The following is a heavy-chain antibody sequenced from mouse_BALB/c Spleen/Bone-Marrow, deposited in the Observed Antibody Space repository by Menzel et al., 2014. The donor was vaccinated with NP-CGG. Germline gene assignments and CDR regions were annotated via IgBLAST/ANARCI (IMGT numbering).Heavy chain of an antibody. V-gene: IGHV1-9*01. CDR3: ASAPY. CDR1: GYTFSSYW. Sequence: VMLVESGAELMKPGASVKISCKATGYTFSSYWIAWVKQRPGHGLEWIGEILSGSGTTNFNEKFKGKATFTADTSSNTAYMQLSSLTSEDSAVYYLASAPYWGQGTLVTVSA. J-gene: IGHJ3*01. CDR2: ILSGSGTT.